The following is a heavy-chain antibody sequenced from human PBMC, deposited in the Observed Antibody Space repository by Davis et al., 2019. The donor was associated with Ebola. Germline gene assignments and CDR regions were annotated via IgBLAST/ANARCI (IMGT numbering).Heavy chain of an antibody. CDR1: GLPFSGYY. V-gene: IGHV3-72*01. CDR2: IRDKSKSSTT. CDR3: ARGPLRGDAYDL. Sequence: PGGSLRLSCVASGLPFSGYYMDWVRQAPGKGLEWVCRIRDKSKSSTTEYAASAARRFTVSRDDSQNSLYLQMGSLRSEDTAVYYCARGPLRGDAYDLWGQGTMVTVSS. D-gene: IGHD4-17*01. J-gene: IGHJ3*01.